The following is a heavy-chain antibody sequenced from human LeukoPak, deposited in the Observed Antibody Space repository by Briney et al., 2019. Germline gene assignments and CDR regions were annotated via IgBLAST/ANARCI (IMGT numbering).Heavy chain of an antibody. CDR1: GFTFDNYA. V-gene: IGHV3-43D*03. D-gene: IGHD5-24*01. J-gene: IGHJ4*02. CDR3: ASAWLQSPNDY. Sequence: PGGSLRLSCTASGFTFDNYAMQWVRQAPGKGLEWVSLISWDGGSTYYADSVKGRFTISRDNSKKTLYLQMNSLRAEDTAFYYCASAWLQSPNDYWGQGTLVTVSS. CDR2: ISWDGGST.